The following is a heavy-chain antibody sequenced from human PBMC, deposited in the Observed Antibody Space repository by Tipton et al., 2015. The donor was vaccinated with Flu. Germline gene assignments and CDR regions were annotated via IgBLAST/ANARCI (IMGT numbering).Heavy chain of an antibody. CDR2: AGPYNGDV. J-gene: IGHJ5*02. V-gene: IGHV1-18*01. CDR1: GYSFRDYG. D-gene: IGHD5-24*01. Sequence: QLVQSGAEVQKPGASVRVSCKASGYSFRDYGISWLRQAPGEGLEWVGWAGPYNGDVGYAEKFQDRVTLTRDTSTSTAFMELRKLRSEDTAMYYCAKDFRLGNAEVTANYISWGQGTLVIVSS. CDR3: AKDFRLGNAEVTANYIS.